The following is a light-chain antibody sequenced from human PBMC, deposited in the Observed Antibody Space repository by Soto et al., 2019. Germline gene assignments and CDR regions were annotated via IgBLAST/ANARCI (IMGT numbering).Light chain of an antibody. J-gene: IGKJ5*01. V-gene: IGKV1-5*01. CDR2: AAS. CDR3: QQLHGYPIT. CDR1: QSISSW. Sequence: IQMTQSPSTLSASVGDRVTITCRASQSISSWLAWYQQKPGKAPKRLIYAASNLQSGVPSRFSGSGSGTEFTLTISSLQPEDFATYYCQQLHGYPITFGQGTRLEIK.